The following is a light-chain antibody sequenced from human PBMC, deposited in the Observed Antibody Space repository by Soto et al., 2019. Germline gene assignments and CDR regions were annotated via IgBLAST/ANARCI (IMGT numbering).Light chain of an antibody. CDR3: NSYTSTTALVV. Sequence: QSALTQPASVSGSPGQSITISCTGTSNDVGNFKYVSWYQQHPGKAPKLMIYGVSNRPSGVSNRFSGSKSGNTASLTISGLQAEDEADYYCNSYTSTTALVVFGGGTKLTVL. V-gene: IGLV2-14*01. CDR2: GVS. J-gene: IGLJ2*01. CDR1: SNDVGNFKY.